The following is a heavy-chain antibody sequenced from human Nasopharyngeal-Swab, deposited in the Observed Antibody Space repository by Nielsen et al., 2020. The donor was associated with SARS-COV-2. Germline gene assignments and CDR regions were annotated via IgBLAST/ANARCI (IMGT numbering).Heavy chain of an antibody. Sequence: ESLKISCAVYGGSFSGYSWSWIRQAPGKGLEWIGEINHSGSTNYNRSLKSRVIISVDTSKNQFSLKLSSVTAADTAVYYCAREYSIFDYGSGRKYFDYWGQGTLVTVSS. CDR2: INHSGST. CDR1: GGSFSGYS. J-gene: IGHJ4*02. CDR3: AREYSIFDYGSGRKYFDY. D-gene: IGHD3-10*01. V-gene: IGHV4-34*01.